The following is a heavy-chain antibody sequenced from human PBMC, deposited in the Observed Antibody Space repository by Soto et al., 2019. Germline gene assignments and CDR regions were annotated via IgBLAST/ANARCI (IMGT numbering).Heavy chain of an antibody. V-gene: IGHV6-1*01. J-gene: IGHJ6*02. CDR3: ARGYTLPPREYSRRSYYYYYGMDV. D-gene: IGHD6-6*01. CDR2: TYYRSKWYN. Sequence: QTPSLTCALSGDSVSSNSAAWNCTRQSPSRGLEWLGRTYYRSKWYNDYAVSVKSRITINPDTSKNQFTLQLNSVTPEDTAVYYCARGYTLPPREYSRRSYYYYYGMDVWGQGTTVTAP. CDR1: GDSVSSNSAA.